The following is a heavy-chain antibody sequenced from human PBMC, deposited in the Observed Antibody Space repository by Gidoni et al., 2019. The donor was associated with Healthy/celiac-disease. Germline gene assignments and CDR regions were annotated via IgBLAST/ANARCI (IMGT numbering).Heavy chain of an antibody. Sequence: QVQRGQSGAEGKKPGASGKVSCKAAGDTLTSYGISWVRPAPGQGLEGMGWISAYHGNTTYAQKLQGRVTMTTATSTSTASMELMSLRSDDTAVYYCARDYYSLYYFDYWGQGTLVTVSS. J-gene: IGHJ4*02. D-gene: IGHD3-10*01. CDR2: ISAYHGNT. CDR1: GDTLTSYG. CDR3: ARDYYSLYYFDY. V-gene: IGHV1-18*04.